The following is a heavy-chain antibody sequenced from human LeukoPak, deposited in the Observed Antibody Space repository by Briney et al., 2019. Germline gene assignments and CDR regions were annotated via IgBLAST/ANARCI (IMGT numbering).Heavy chain of an antibody. CDR3: ARGLVLDYYDSSGFDY. CDR2: IWYDGSNK. V-gene: IGHV3-33*01. D-gene: IGHD3-22*01. Sequence: GGSLSLSCAASGFTFSSYGMHWVRQAPGKGLEWVAVIWYDGSNKYYADSVKGRFTISRDNSKNTLYLQMNSLRAEDTAVYYYARGLVLDYYDSSGFDYWGQGTLVTVSS. J-gene: IGHJ4*02. CDR1: GFTFSSYG.